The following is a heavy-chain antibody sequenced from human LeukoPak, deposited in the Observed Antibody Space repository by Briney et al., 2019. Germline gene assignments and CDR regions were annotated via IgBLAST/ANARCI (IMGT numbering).Heavy chain of an antibody. V-gene: IGHV3-9*03. D-gene: IGHD6-19*01. CDR1: GFTFDDYA. CDR3: AKGLSSGWLDWFDP. J-gene: IGHJ5*02. CDR2: ISWNSGSI. Sequence: GGSLRLSCAASGFTFDDYAMHWVRQAPGKGLEWVSGISWNSGSIGYADSVKGRFTISRDNAKNSLYLQMNSLRAEDMALYYCAKGLSSGWLDWFDPWGLGTLVTVSS.